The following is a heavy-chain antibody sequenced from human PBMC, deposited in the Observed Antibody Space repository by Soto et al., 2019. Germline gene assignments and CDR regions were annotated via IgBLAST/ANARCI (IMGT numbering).Heavy chain of an antibody. CDR2: MNPNSGNT. J-gene: IGHJ5*02. CDR1: GYTFTSYD. Sequence: ASGSVSCKASGYTFTSYDMNWVRQATGQGLEWMGWMNPNSGNTGYAQKFQGRVTMTRNTSISTAYMELSSLRSEDTAVYYCASGGYQRQYYDFWSGYGANFERWGDGNMVHVSP. V-gene: IGHV1-8*01. D-gene: IGHD3-3*01. CDR3: ASGGYQRQYYDFWSGYGANFER.